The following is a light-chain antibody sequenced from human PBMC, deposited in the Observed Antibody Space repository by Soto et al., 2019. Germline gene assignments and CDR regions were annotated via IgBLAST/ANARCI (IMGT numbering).Light chain of an antibody. CDR1: SSDVGGYNY. CDR2: DVS. CDR3: NSYASSSTLVV. V-gene: IGLV2-14*01. J-gene: IGLJ2*01. Sequence: QSALTQPASVSGSPGQSITISCTGTSSDVGGYNYVSWYQQHPGKAPKLMIYDVSNRPSGVSNRFSGSKSGNTASLTISGLQAEDEADYYYNSYASSSTLVVFGGGTKLTVL.